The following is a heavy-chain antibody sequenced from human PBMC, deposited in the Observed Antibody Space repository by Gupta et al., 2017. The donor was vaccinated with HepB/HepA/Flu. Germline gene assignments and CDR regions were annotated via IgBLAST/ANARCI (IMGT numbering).Heavy chain of an antibody. CDR1: GYSFTSRW. D-gene: IGHD2-15*01. CDR2: IYPGDSDT. Sequence: EVQLVQSGAEVKKPGESLKISCKGSGYSFTSRWIGWGRHMPGKGLEWMGIIYPGDSDTRYSPSFEGQVTISADKSITTAYLQWSSLKAADTGIYYCARRVGCSGGSCYSYWFDPWGQGTLVTVSS. V-gene: IGHV5-51*01. CDR3: ARRVGCSGGSCYSYWFDP. J-gene: IGHJ5*02.